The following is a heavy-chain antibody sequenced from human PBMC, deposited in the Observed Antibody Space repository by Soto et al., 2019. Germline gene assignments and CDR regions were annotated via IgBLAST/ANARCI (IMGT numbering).Heavy chain of an antibody. D-gene: IGHD4-17*01. J-gene: IGHJ5*02. CDR1: GGSFSDYK. CDR2: IRHNGDT. CDR3: AGGPDYGDYDA. V-gene: IGHV4-34*01. Sequence: SETLSLTCVVSGGSFSDYKWTWIRQSPEKGLEWIGEIRHNGDTNSKPSLRSRLTMSLDTSKNQFSLHLSSVTSADTAVYFCAGGPDYGDYDAWGQGTLVTVS.